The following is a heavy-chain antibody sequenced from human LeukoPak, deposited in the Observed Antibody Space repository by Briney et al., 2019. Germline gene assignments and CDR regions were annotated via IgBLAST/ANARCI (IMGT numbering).Heavy chain of an antibody. D-gene: IGHD3-10*01. CDR3: ARGGPGMRWFDP. V-gene: IGHV1-69*13. CDR2: IIPIFGTA. J-gene: IGHJ5*02. CDR1: GGTFSSYA. Sequence: SVKVSCKASGGTFSSYAISWVRQAPGQGLEWMGGIIPIFGTANYAQKFQGRVTITADESTSTAYMELSGLRSEDTAVYYCARGGPGMRWFDPWGQGTLVTVSS.